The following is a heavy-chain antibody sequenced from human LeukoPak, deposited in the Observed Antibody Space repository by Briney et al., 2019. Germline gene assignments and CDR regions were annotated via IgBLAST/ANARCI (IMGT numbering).Heavy chain of an antibody. D-gene: IGHD6-19*01. CDR3: ARDDHISGWYGLDS. CDR1: GFTFSSYE. J-gene: IGHJ4*02. V-gene: IGHV3-48*03. Sequence: GGSLRLSCAASGFTFSSYEMNWVRQAPGEGLEWVSYISDSGTIRYADSVKGRFTISRDNAKNSLYLQMNSLRDEDTAVYYCARDDHISGWYGLDSWGQGTLVAVSS. CDR2: ISDSGTI.